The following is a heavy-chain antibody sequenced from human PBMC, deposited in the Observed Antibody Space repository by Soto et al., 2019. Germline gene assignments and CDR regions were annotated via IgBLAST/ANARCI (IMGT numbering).Heavy chain of an antibody. Sequence: QVQLVQSGAEVKKPGSSVKVSCKASGGTFSSYAISWVRQAPGQGLEWMGGIIPIFGTANYAQKFQGRVTITVDESTSTAYMELSSLRSEDTAVYYCATGYCSGGSCYRKNYYYYGMDVWGQGTTVTVSS. CDR3: ATGYCSGGSCYRKNYYYYGMDV. CDR2: IIPIFGTA. V-gene: IGHV1-69*01. J-gene: IGHJ6*02. D-gene: IGHD2-15*01. CDR1: GGTFSSYA.